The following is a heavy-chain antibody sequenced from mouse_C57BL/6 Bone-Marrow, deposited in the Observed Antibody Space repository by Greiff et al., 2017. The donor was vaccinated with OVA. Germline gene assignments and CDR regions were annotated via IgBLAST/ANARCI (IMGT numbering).Heavy chain of an antibody. J-gene: IGHJ3*01. CDR2: IRNKANNHAT. CDR3: TRAYSTLFAY. CDR1: GFTFSDAW. Sequence: EVKLEESGGGLVQPGGSMKLSCAASGFTFSDAWMDWVRQSPEKGLEWVAEIRNKANNHATYYAESVKGRFTISRDDSKSSVYLQMSSLRAEDAGNYCGTRAYSTLFAYWGQGTLVTVSA. V-gene: IGHV6-6*01. D-gene: IGHD2-5*01.